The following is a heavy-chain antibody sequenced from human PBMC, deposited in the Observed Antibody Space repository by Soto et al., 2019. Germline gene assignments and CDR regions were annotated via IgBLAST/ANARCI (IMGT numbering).Heavy chain of an antibody. CDR2: IFYSEST. CDR1: GASISRGDYY. V-gene: IGHV4-30-4*01. J-gene: IGHJ4*02. Sequence: SETLSLTCTVSGASISRGDYYWGWIRQPPGKGLVWIGYIFYSESTYYNPSLKSRVTISVDTSKNQFSLMLNSVTAADTAVYHCARVAYGDYGVLDYWGQGTLVTVSS. CDR3: ARVAYGDYGVLDY. D-gene: IGHD4-17*01.